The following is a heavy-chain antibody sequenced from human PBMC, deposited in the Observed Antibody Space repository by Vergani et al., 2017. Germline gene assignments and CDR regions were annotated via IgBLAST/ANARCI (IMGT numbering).Heavy chain of an antibody. Sequence: QVQLVQSGAEVKKPGASVKVSCKASGYTFTSYGISWVRQAPGQGLEWMGWINPNSGGTNYAQKFQGRVTMTRDTSISTAYMELSRLRSDDTAVYYCARDRFGKVATGRWFYGMDVWGQGTTVTVSS. D-gene: IGHD5-12*01. CDR1: GYTFTSYG. CDR3: ARDRFGKVATGRWFYGMDV. V-gene: IGHV1-2*02. J-gene: IGHJ6*02. CDR2: INPNSGGT.